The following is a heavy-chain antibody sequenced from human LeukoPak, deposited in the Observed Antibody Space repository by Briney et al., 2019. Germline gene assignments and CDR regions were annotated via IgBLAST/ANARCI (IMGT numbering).Heavy chain of an antibody. CDR3: ARVHYDILTGSVYYYYMDV. D-gene: IGHD3-9*01. Sequence: SVKVSCMACGGTFIRYAISWVRQAPGQGRDWMEGIIPIFGTANYAQKLQGRVTITTDESTSTAYMELSSLRSEDTAVYYCARVHYDILTGSVYYYYMDVWGKGTTVTVSS. CDR2: IIPIFGTA. V-gene: IGHV1-69*05. J-gene: IGHJ6*03. CDR1: GGTFIRYA.